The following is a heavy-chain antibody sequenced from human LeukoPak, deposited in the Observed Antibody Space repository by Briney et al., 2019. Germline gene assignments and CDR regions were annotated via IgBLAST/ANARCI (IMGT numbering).Heavy chain of an antibody. CDR2: IKQDGSEK. CDR1: GFTFSSYW. V-gene: IGHV3-7*01. J-gene: IGHJ3*02. Sequence: GGSLRLSCAASGFTFSSYWMSWVRQAPGKGLEWVANIKQDGSEKYYVDSVKGRFAISRDNAKNSLYLQMNSLRAEDTAVYYCARGSRFGVVERDAFDIWGQGTMVTVSS. D-gene: IGHD3-3*01. CDR3: ARGSRFGVVERDAFDI.